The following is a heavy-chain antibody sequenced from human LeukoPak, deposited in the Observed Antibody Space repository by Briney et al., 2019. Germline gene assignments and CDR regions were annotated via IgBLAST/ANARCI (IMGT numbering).Heavy chain of an antibody. Sequence: GGSLRLSCAASGFTVSYNYMTWVRQAPGKGLEWVSVIYGGGNTYYADSVKDGFTISRDNYKKNLYLQMNSLRAGDTAVYYCARSGVGSTGNGLDHWGQGTLVTVSS. CDR1: GFTVSYNY. D-gene: IGHD1-26*01. CDR3: ARSGVGSTGNGLDH. J-gene: IGHJ4*02. CDR2: IYGGGNT. V-gene: IGHV3-66*01.